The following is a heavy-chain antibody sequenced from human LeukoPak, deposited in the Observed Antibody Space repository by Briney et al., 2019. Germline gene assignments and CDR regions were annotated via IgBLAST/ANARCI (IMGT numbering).Heavy chain of an antibody. CDR2: MYYSGST. D-gene: IGHD6-25*01. CDR1: GGSISSSSYY. CDR3: ARDSSGY. V-gene: IGHV4-39*07. J-gene: IGHJ4*02. Sequence: SETLSLTCSVSGGSISSSSYYWGWIRQPPGKGLEWIGSMYYSGSTYYNPSLKSRVTISVDTSKNQFSLKLSSVTAADTAVYYCARDSSGYWGQGTLVTVSS.